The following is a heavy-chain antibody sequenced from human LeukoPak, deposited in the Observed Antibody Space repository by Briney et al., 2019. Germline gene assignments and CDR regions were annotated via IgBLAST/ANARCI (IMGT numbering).Heavy chain of an antibody. CDR2: INHSGST. V-gene: IGHV4-34*01. CDR1: GGSFSGYY. Sequence: PSETLSLTCAVYGGSFSGYYWSWIRQPPGKGLEWIGEINHSGSTNYNPSLKSRVTISVDRSKNQVSLKLSSVTAADTAVYYCARAYYDLLTGSRAFDIWGQGTMVTVSS. J-gene: IGHJ3*02. D-gene: IGHD3-9*01. CDR3: ARAYYDLLTGSRAFDI.